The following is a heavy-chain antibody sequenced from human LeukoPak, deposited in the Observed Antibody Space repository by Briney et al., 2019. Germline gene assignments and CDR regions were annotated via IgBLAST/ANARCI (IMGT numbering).Heavy chain of an antibody. CDR1: GGSISSYY. D-gene: IGHD6-19*01. CDR3: ARERLDSGWYHSSSQRRYYYYYYMDV. Sequence: SETLSLTCTVSGGSISSYYWSWIRQPPGKGLEWIGYINDSGSTNYNPSLKSRVTISVDTSKNQFSLKLSSVTAADTAVYYCARERLDSGWYHSSSQRRYYYYYYMDVWGKGTTVTVSS. J-gene: IGHJ6*03. V-gene: IGHV4-59*01. CDR2: INDSGST.